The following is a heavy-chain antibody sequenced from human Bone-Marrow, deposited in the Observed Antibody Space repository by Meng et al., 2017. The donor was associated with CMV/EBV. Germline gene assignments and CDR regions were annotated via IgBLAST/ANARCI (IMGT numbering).Heavy chain of an antibody. Sequence: ASVKVSCKASGYTFTNYGINWVRQAPGQGLEWMGWISAYNGNTDYAQKLQGRVTMTTDTSTSTAYMELRSLRSDDTAVYYCARALIGGAAAGSRSWGQGTLATVSS. CDR3: ARALIGGAAAGSRS. V-gene: IGHV1-18*01. J-gene: IGHJ5*02. CDR1: GYTFTNYG. D-gene: IGHD6-13*01. CDR2: ISAYNGNT.